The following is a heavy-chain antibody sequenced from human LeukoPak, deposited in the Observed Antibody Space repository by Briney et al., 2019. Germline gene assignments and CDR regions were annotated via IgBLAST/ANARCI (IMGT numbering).Heavy chain of an antibody. CDR3: ATDLPGGSGAIDS. V-gene: IGHV1-18*04. Sequence: GASVKVSCKASGYTFTGYYMHWVRQAPGQGLEWMGWISAYNGNTNYAQKLQGRVTMTTDTSTSTAYMELRSLRSDDTAVYYCATDLPGGSGAIDSWGQGTLVTVSS. J-gene: IGHJ4*02. D-gene: IGHD1-26*01. CDR2: ISAYNGNT. CDR1: GYTFTGYY.